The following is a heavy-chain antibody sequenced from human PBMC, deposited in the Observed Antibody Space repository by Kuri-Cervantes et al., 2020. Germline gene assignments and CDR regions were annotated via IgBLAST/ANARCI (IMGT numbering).Heavy chain of an antibody. D-gene: IGHD5-12*01. V-gene: IGHV3-7*01. CDR2: IKQDGSEK. J-gene: IGHJ6*02. Sequence: GESLKISCEASGFTFSYYWMNWVRQAPGKGLEWVANIKQDGSEKNYVDSVRGRFSISRDNAKNSLFLQMDSLRAEDTAVYYCARGGYSGYDFFGVLEGDGMDVWGQGTTVTVSS. CDR1: GFTFSYYW. CDR3: ARGGYSGYDFFGVLEGDGMDV.